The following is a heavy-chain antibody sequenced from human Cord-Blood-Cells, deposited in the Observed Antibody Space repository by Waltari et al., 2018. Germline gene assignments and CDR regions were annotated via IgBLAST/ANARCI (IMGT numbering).Heavy chain of an antibody. CDR3: ARPQGICSGGSCYSDAFDI. CDR1: GGSISSSSYY. V-gene: IGHV4-39*01. D-gene: IGHD2-15*01. CDR2: IYYSGST. J-gene: IGHJ3*02. Sequence: QLQLQESGPGLVKPSETLSLTCTVSGGSISSSSYYWGWIRQHPGKGLEWIGSIYYSGSTYYNPSLKSRVTISVDTSKNQFSLKLSSVTAADTAVYYCARPQGICSGGSCYSDAFDIWGQGTMVTVSS.